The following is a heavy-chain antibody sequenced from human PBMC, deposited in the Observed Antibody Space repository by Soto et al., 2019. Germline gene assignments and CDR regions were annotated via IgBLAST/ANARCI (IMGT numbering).Heavy chain of an antibody. Sequence: EVQLLDSGGGLVQPGGSLRLSCAASGFTFSNYAMTWVRHGPGKGLEWVSGISGSGGRSYYADSVKGRFTISRDNSKSTLYLQMNSLRAEDTAVYYCAKAYFVWSSEQPYYFDSWGQGTLVTVSS. CDR3: AKAYFVWSSEQPYYFDS. D-gene: IGHD3-16*01. CDR2: ISGSGGRS. V-gene: IGHV3-23*01. J-gene: IGHJ4*02. CDR1: GFTFSNYA.